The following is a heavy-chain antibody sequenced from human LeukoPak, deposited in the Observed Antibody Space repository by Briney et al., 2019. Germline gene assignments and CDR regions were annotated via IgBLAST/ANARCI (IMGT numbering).Heavy chain of an antibody. D-gene: IGHD3-10*01. J-gene: IGHJ4*02. Sequence: SETLSLTCPASGPPVSSGTYYWTCIPQPPPKGLKWIGYIYYTGSTNYNPSLKSRLTISVDTSKNQFSLKLSSVTAADTAVYYCARRGGSGRSLDYWGQGTLVTVSS. CDR2: IYYTGST. CDR1: GPPVSSGTYY. CDR3: ARRGGSGRSLDY. V-gene: IGHV4-61*01.